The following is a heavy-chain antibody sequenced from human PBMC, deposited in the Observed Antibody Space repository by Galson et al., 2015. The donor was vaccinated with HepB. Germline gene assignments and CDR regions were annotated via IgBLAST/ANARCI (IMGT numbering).Heavy chain of an antibody. CDR2: ISGSGGST. D-gene: IGHD4-11*01. J-gene: IGHJ4*02. CDR3: AKPPTPYSNYFC. CDR1: GFTFSSYA. Sequence: LRLSCAASGFTFSSYAMSWVRQAPGKGLEWVSAISGSGGSTYYADSVKGRFTISRDNSKNTLYLQMNSLRAEDTAVYYCAKPPTPYSNYFCWGQGTLVTVSS. V-gene: IGHV3-23*01.